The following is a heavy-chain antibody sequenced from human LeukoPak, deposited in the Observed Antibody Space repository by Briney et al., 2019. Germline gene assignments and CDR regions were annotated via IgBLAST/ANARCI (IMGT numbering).Heavy chain of an antibody. CDR1: GFTFSGDW. J-gene: IGHJ6*02. Sequence: GGSLRLSCAASGFTFSGDWMNWVRQAPGKGLEWVANIKEDGSEKNYVDSVKGRFTISRDNARNSMFLQMNTLRAEDPAVYYCARWPDSGTHGMDVWGQGTTVTVS. CDR2: IKEDGSEK. CDR3: ARWPDSGTHGMDV. D-gene: IGHD1-26*01. V-gene: IGHV3-7*05.